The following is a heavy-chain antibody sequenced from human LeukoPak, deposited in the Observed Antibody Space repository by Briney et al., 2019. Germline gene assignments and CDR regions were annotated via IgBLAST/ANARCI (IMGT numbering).Heavy chain of an antibody. D-gene: IGHD3-22*01. CDR1: GGSFSSSTYY. J-gene: IGHJ4*02. CDR2: IYYSGST. CDR3: ARHYYDTSGYYPWYFDY. Sequence: PSETLSLTCTVSGGSFSSSTYYWGWIRQPPWKGLEWLGSIYYSGSTYYNQSLKSRVTISVDTSKNQFSLTLTSVTAADTALYYCARHYYDTSGYYPWYFDYWGQGTPVTVSS. V-gene: IGHV4-39*01.